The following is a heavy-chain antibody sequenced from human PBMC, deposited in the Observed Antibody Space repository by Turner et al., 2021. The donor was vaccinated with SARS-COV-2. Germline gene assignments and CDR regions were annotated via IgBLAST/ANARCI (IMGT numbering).Heavy chain of an antibody. CDR1: GFTFSTYT. CDR3: ASTSSSSWYFDY. J-gene: IGHJ4*02. Sequence: EVQLVGSGGGFVQPGGSLRPSGAASGFTFSTYTMNWVRQAPGKGLEWISYISINGRTKYYADSVMGRFTVSRDDAESSLYLQMNSLRDEDSAVYYCASTSSSSWYFDYWGQGTLVTVSS. V-gene: IGHV3-48*02. CDR2: ISINGRTK. D-gene: IGHD6-13*01.